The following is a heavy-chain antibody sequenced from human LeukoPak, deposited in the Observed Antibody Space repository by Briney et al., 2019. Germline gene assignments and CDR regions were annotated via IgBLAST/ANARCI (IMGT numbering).Heavy chain of an antibody. V-gene: IGHV4-59*01. CDR3: AREGRGAVAGTFDY. CDR2: IYYSGST. D-gene: IGHD6-19*01. Sequence: PSETLSLTCTVSGGSISSYYWSWIRQPPGKGLEWIGYIYYSGSTNYNPSLKSRVTISVDTSKNQFSLKLSSVTAADTAVYYCAREGRGAVAGTFDYWGQGTLVTVSS. CDR1: GGSISSYY. J-gene: IGHJ4*02.